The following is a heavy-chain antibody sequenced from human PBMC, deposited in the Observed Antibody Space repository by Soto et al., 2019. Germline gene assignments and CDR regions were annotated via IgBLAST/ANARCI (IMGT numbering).Heavy chain of an antibody. CDR2: HHSSGRT. CDR1: NGSISGFY. D-gene: IGHD1-26*01. CDR3: VRVGVGIGNHFDS. J-gene: IGHJ4*02. Sequence: SETMSLTGCVSNGSISGFYWTWIRQPPGKILEWIGYHHSSGRTDYNPTRTRIATMSSDTSKNQFSLNLKSITAADTAVYYCVRVGVGIGNHFDSWGRGTLVTVSS. V-gene: IGHV4-4*08.